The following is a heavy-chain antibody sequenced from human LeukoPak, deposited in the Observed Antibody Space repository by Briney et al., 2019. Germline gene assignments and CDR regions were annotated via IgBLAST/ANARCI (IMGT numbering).Heavy chain of an antibody. CDR3: ARFTDGYGLDY. CDR1: GGAISSYY. J-gene: IGHJ4*02. CDR2: IYYSGST. D-gene: IGHD5-24*01. V-gene: IGHV4-59*08. Sequence: SETLSLTCTVSGGAISSYYWGWIRQPPGKGVGWIGYIYYSGSTNYNPSLKSRVTISVDTSKNQFSLKLSSVTAADTAVYYCARFTDGYGLDYWGQGTLVTVSS.